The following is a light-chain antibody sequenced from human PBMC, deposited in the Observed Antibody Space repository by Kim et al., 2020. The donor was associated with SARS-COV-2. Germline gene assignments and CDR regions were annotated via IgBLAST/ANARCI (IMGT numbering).Light chain of an antibody. V-gene: IGLV1-47*01. Sequence: SELTQPPSASGTPGQRVTISCSGSSSNIGSHYVYWYQQLPGTAPKLLIYRNNQRPSGVPDRFSGSKSGTSASLAISGLRSEDEADYYCAAWDDSLSGYV. J-gene: IGLJ1*01. CDR3: AAWDDSLSGYV. CDR2: RNN. CDR1: SSNIGSHY.